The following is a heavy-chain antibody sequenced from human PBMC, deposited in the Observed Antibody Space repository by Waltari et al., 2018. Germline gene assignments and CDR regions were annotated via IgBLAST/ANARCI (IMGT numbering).Heavy chain of an antibody. V-gene: IGHV3-74*01. J-gene: IGHJ4*02. Sequence: EVQLVESGGGLVQPGGSLRLTCAASGFHFSSFWMHWVRQVPGEGLVWVARIKNEGSDSGYADSVKGRFTISRDNAKNTLYLEMNSLRVEDTAVYYCAKDLHWGQSDYWGQGTLVTVSS. D-gene: IGHD3-16*01. CDR1: GFHFSSFW. CDR2: IKNEGSDS. CDR3: AKDLHWGQSDY.